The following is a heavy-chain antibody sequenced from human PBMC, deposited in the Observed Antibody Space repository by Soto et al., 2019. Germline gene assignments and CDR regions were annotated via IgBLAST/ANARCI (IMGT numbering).Heavy chain of an antibody. Sequence: ASVKVSCKASGGTFSTSTFTWVRQAPGQGLEWMGCVSGYSDKRDYSRKLQDRITLTADPSTTTSYMELRSLTSDDTAVYYCASFPVIPGRDSPLIFDYWGQGTLVTVSS. CDR3: ASFPVIPGRDSPLIFDY. CDR1: GGTFSTST. CDR2: VSGYSDKR. D-gene: IGHD3-22*01. V-gene: IGHV1-18*04. J-gene: IGHJ4*01.